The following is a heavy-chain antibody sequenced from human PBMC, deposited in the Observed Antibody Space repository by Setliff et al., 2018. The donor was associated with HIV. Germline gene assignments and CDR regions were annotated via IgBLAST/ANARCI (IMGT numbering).Heavy chain of an antibody. CDR3: VTSSSWSSRLNF. Sequence: PSETLSLTCAVYGGPLSGHYWSWIRQPPGQGLEWIGETSHSGKTNYNPSLKSRVTISVDTSKNQFSLKLTSVTAADAAVYYCVTSSSWSSRLNFWGPGMLVTVSS. CDR2: TSHSGKT. V-gene: IGHV4-34*01. D-gene: IGHD2-2*01. J-gene: IGHJ4*02. CDR1: GGPLSGHY.